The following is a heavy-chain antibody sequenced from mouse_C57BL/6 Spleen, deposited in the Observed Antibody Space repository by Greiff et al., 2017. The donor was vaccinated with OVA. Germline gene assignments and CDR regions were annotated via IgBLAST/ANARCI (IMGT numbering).Heavy chain of an antibody. CDR2: IYPGDGDT. V-gene: IGHV1-82*01. Sequence: QVQLKESGPELVKPGASVKISCKASGYAFSSSWMNWVKQRPGKGLEWIGRIYPGDGDTNYNGKFKGKATLTADKSSSTAYMQLSSLTSEDSAVYFCARSYGYGDYFDYWGQGTTLTVSS. J-gene: IGHJ2*01. CDR1: GYAFSSSW. D-gene: IGHD2-2*01. CDR3: ARSYGYGDYFDY.